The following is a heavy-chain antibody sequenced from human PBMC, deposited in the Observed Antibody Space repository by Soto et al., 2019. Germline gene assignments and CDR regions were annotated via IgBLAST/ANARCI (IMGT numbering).Heavy chain of an antibody. J-gene: IGHJ4*02. Sequence: GASVKVSCKASGYTFTSYAMHWVRQAPGQRLEWMGWINAGNGNTKYSQKLQGRVTMTTDTSTSTAYMELRSLRSDDTAVYYCARGRNSGSYPLWGQGTLVTVSS. CDR2: INAGNGNT. CDR3: ARGRNSGSYPL. V-gene: IGHV1-3*01. D-gene: IGHD3-10*01. CDR1: GYTFTSYA.